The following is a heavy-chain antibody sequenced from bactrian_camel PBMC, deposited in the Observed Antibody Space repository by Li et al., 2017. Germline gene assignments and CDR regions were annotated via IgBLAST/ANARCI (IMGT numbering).Heavy chain of an antibody. CDR1: GYGSRENY. CDR2: IWTGGRGIS. D-gene: IGHD2*01. Sequence: HVQLVESGGGSVQAGGSLRPSCVSSGYGSRENYMGWFRQPPGKEREGDAVIWTGGRGISYYADSVKGRFTISRDNAQDTLYLQMDNLQPEDTAMYYCGAERPGIGSGGHCYSVNIAAGGKPDFGYWGQGTQVTVS. CDR3: GAERPGIGSGGHCYSVNIAAGGKPDFGY. J-gene: IGHJ6*01. V-gene: IGHV3S54*01.